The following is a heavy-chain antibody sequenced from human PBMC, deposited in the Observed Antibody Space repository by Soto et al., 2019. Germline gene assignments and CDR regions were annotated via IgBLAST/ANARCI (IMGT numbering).Heavy chain of an antibody. V-gene: IGHV3-48*01. CDR3: ARRKSEFDF. J-gene: IGHJ4*02. CDR2: ISSSSSTI. Sequence: EVQLVESGGGLVQPGGCLRLSCAASGCTFSSYSMNWVRQAPGKGLEWVSYISSSSSTIYYADSVKGRFTISRDNAKNSLYLQMNSLRAEDTAVYYCARRKSEFDFWGQGTLVTVSS. CDR1: GCTFSSYS.